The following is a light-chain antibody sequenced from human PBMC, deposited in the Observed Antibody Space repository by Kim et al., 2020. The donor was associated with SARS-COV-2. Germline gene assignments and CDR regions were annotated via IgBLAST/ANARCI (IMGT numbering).Light chain of an antibody. Sequence: SYELTQDPAVSVALGQTVRITCQGDSLRSYYATWYQQKPGQAPKVVIYGKDNRPSGVPDRFSGSSSGNTAYLTITGTQAGDEADYYCNSRDSNDYVVFGG. CDR2: GKD. J-gene: IGLJ2*01. V-gene: IGLV3-19*01. CDR1: SLRSYY. CDR3: NSRDSNDYVV.